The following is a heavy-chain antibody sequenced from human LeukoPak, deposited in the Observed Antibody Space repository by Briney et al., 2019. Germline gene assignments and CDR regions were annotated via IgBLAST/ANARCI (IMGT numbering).Heavy chain of an antibody. CDR1: GFTFSSHW. D-gene: IGHD5-18*01. Sequence: GGSLRLSCAASGFTFSSHWMSWVRQAPGKGLEWVASIKKDGSEKYYVDSVKGRFTISRDNAKTSLYLQMNSLRAEDTAVYYCARDLSGVTGCTYGRGIDYWGQGTLVTVSS. CDR2: IKKDGSEK. V-gene: IGHV3-7*01. CDR3: ARDLSGVTGCTYGRGIDY. J-gene: IGHJ4*02.